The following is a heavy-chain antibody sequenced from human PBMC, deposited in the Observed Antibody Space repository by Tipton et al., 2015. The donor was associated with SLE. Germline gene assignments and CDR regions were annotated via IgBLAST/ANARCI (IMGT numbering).Heavy chain of an antibody. J-gene: IGHJ4*02. D-gene: IGHD5-12*01. V-gene: IGHV1-18*01. CDR1: GYTFTSSG. Sequence: QSGAEVKNPGASVKVSCKASGYTFTSSGISWARQAPGQGLEWMGWISTYYGNTNYAQNFQGRVTMTADTSTRTVYMELRSLRSNDTAMYYCARSIVATTDFDFWGQGTLVSVSS. CDR3: ARSIVATTDFDF. CDR2: ISTYYGNT.